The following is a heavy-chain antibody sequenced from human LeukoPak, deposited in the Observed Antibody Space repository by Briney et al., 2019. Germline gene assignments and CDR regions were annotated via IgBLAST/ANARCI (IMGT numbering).Heavy chain of an antibody. J-gene: IGHJ4*02. Sequence: GASVKVSCKASGYTFTSYYIHWVRQAPGQGLEWMGIIYPGGGSTSYAQKFQGRVTMTRNMSTSTVYMELSSLRSEDTAVYYCARDNDFDYWGQGTLVTVSS. CDR1: GYTFTSYY. CDR3: ARDNDFDY. V-gene: IGHV1-46*01. CDR2: IYPGGGST. D-gene: IGHD2-8*01.